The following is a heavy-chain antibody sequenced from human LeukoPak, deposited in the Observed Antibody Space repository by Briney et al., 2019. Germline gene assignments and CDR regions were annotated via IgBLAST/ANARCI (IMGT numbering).Heavy chain of an antibody. D-gene: IGHD5-18*01. J-gene: IGHJ4*02. CDR1: GFTFSSYA. CDR3: ARAPRFGYSYGDY. V-gene: IGHV3-30-3*01. CDR2: ISYDGSNK. Sequence: GRSLRLSCAASGFTFSSYAMHWVRQAPGKGLEWVAVISYDGSNKYYADSVKGRFTISRDNSKNTLYLQMNSLRAEDTAVYYCARAPRFGYSYGDYWGQGTLVTVSS.